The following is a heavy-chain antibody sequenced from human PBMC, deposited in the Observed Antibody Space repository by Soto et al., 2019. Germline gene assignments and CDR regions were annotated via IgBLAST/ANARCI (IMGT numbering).Heavy chain of an antibody. CDR2: IIPIIGPA. J-gene: IGHJ5*02. CDR3: ARDVGTTIAGHPRKETYGWLGP. D-gene: IGHD3-22*01. Sequence: QVQLVQSGAEVKRPGSSVKLSCKASGGTFTYYGISWVRQAPGQGLEWMGGIIPIIGPATYAQTFQGRLTMTADQATCTAYMELRSLGSEDSALYYCARDVGTTIAGHPRKETYGWLGPWGQGTLVTVAS. CDR1: GGTFTYYG. V-gene: IGHV1-69*01.